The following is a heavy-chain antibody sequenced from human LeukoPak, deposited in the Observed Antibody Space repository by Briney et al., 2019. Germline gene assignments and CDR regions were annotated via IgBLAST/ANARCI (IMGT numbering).Heavy chain of an antibody. V-gene: IGHV1-46*01. CDR1: GYTFTSYY. J-gene: IGHJ4*02. CDR3: ARETYSNNYPNIDY. Sequence: ASVKVSCKASGYTFTSYYMHWVRQAPGQGLEWMGIINPSGGTTSYAQKFQGRVTMTRDTSTSTVYMELSSLRSEGTAIYYCARETYSNNYPNIDYWSQGTLVTVSS. D-gene: IGHD2/OR15-2a*01. CDR2: INPSGGTT.